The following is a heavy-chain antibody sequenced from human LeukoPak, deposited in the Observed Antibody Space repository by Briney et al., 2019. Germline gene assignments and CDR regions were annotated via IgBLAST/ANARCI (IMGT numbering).Heavy chain of an antibody. D-gene: IGHD2/OR15-2a*01. J-gene: IGHJ4*02. Sequence: GGSLRLSCAASGCTFSSYGMHWVRQAPGKGLEWVALIWYDGSNKYYADSVKGRLTISRDNSKNTLYLQMNSLRAEDTAVYYCAREGPRGNSQFDYWGRGTLVTVSS. CDR3: AREGPRGNSQFDY. CDR2: IWYDGSNK. V-gene: IGHV3-33*01. CDR1: GCTFSSYG.